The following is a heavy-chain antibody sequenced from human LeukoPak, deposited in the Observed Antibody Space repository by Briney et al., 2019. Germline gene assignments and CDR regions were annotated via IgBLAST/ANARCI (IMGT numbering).Heavy chain of an antibody. D-gene: IGHD6-13*01. CDR3: ARGGISSADYFFDY. J-gene: IGHJ4*02. CDR2: ISAYSGNT. V-gene: IGHV1-18*04. CDR1: GYIFSNHG. Sequence: ASVKVSCKASGYIFSNHGISWVRQAPGQGLEWMGWISAYSGNTNSAQKVKGRVTVTTDTSTSIAYMELRSLRSDDTAVYYCARGGISSADYFFDYWGQGTLVTVSS.